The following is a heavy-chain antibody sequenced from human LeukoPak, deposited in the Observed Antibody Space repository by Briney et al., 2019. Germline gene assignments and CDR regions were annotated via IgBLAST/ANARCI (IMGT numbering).Heavy chain of an antibody. V-gene: IGHV1-24*01. CDR3: ATDSGLWEKTGAFDI. CDR1: GYTLTELS. Sequence: ASVKVSCKVSGYTLTELSMHWVRQAPGKGLEWMGGFDPEDGETIYAQKFQGRVTMTEDTSTDTAYMELSSLRSEDTAVYYCATDSGLWEKTGAFDIWGQGTMVTVSS. D-gene: IGHD4/OR15-4a*01. CDR2: FDPEDGET. J-gene: IGHJ3*02.